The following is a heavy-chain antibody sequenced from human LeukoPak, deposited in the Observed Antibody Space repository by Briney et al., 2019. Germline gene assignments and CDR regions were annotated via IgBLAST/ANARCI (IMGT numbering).Heavy chain of an antibody. CDR3: ARGSSVMGVGAFDI. V-gene: IGHV4-30-2*01. D-gene: IGHD6-25*01. Sequence: SETLSLTCAVSGGSISSGGYSWSWLRQPPGKGLEWIGYIYHSGSTYYNPSLKSRVTISVDRSKNQFSLKLSSVTAADTAVYYCARGSSVMGVGAFDIWGQGTMVTVSS. J-gene: IGHJ3*02. CDR1: GGSISSGGYS. CDR2: IYHSGST.